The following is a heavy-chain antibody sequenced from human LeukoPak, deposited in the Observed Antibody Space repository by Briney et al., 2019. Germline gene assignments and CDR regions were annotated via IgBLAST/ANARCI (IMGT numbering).Heavy chain of an antibody. D-gene: IGHD5-24*01. Sequence: PGGSLRLSCAASGFTFRNYGMHWVRQAPGKGLDWVAVISYDGSNKYYADSVKGRFTISRDNSKNTLYLRMNSLRAEDTAVYYCARVDGWRRIDYWGQGTLVTVSS. J-gene: IGHJ4*02. CDR2: ISYDGSNK. V-gene: IGHV3-30*03. CDR3: ARVDGWRRIDY. CDR1: GFTFRNYG.